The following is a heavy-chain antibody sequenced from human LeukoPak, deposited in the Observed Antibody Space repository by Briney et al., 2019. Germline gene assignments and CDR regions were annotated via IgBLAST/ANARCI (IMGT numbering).Heavy chain of an antibody. J-gene: IGHJ6*03. Sequence: GASVKVSCKSSGYSFSNYGITWVRQAPGEGLEWMGWMNPNSGNTGYAQKFQGRVTITRNTSISTAYMELSSLRSEDTAVYYCARNGFWSGYLYYYYMDVWGKGTTVTVSS. D-gene: IGHD3-3*01. V-gene: IGHV1-8*03. CDR1: GYSFSNYG. CDR3: ARNGFWSGYLYYYYMDV. CDR2: MNPNSGNT.